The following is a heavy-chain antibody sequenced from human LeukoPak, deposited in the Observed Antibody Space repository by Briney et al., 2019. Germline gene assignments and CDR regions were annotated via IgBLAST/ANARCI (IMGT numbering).Heavy chain of an antibody. J-gene: IGHJ4*02. CDR3: ARKQNHNYYDSSRYSPFDY. D-gene: IGHD3-22*01. V-gene: IGHV1-69*06. CDR1: GGTFSSYA. Sequence: SVKVSCKASGGTFSSYAISWVRQAPGQGLEWMGGIIPIFGTANYAQKFQGRVTITADKSTSTAYMELSSLRSEDTAVYYCARKQNHNYYDSSRYSPFDYWGQGTLVTVSS. CDR2: IIPIFGTA.